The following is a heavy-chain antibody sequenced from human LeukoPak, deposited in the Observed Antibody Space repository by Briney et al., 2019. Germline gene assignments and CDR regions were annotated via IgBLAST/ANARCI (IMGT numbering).Heavy chain of an antibody. Sequence: KASETLCLTCTVSGGSISSYYWSWIRQPAGKGLEWIGRVYTIGSTNYNPSLKSRVTISVDKSKNQFTLKLSSVTAADTAVYYCAREAAAYYYYMDVWGKGTTVTVSS. CDR1: GGSISSYY. CDR2: VYTIGST. CDR3: AREAAAYYYYMDV. J-gene: IGHJ6*03. V-gene: IGHV4-4*07.